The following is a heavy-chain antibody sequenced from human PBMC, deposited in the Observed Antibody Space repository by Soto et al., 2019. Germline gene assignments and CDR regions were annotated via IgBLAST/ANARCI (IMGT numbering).Heavy chain of an antibody. J-gene: IGHJ4*01. CDR2: INPSGVST. CDR1: GYTFSSYY. Sequence: ASVKVSCKASGYTFSSYYMHWVRQAPGQGLEWVGLINPSGVSTNYAQKLQGRVTMTKDTSTSTVYLELSSLSSEDTAVYYCARESGSGRRFDYWG. V-gene: IGHV1-46*03. D-gene: IGHD2-15*01. CDR3: ARESGSGRRFDY.